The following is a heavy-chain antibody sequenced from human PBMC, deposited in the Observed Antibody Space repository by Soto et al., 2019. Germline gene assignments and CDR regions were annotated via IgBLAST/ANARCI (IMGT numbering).Heavy chain of an antibody. D-gene: IGHD3-3*01. V-gene: IGHV1-2*04. J-gene: IGHJ4*02. CDR2: INPNSGGT. CDR1: GYTFTGYY. CDR3: ARGPAIFGVVIGYFDY. Sequence: QVQLVQSGAEVRKPGASVKVSCKASGYTFTGYYMHWVRQAPGQGLEWMEWINPNSGGTSYEQNFQGWVTMTRDTSISTAYMELSRLRSDDTAVYYCARGPAIFGVVIGYFDYWGQGTLLTVSS.